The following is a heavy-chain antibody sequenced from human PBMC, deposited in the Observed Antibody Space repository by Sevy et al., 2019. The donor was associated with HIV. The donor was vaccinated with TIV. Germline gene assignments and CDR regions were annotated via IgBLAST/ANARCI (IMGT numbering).Heavy chain of an antibody. Sequence: GGSLRLSCAASGFTFSSYGTHFVRQAPGKGLEWVVVIWYDGSNKNYADSVKGRFTISRDNSKDTLYLQMNSLRVEDTAVYYCVRETAYYFDYWGQGTLVTVSS. CDR3: VRETAYYFDY. CDR2: IWYDGSNK. CDR1: GFTFSSYG. D-gene: IGHD5-18*01. J-gene: IGHJ4*02. V-gene: IGHV3-33*01.